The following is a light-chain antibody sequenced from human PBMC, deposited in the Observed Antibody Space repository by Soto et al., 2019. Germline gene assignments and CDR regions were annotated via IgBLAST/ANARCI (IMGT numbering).Light chain of an antibody. CDR2: AAS. Sequence: DIQMPQSTSSLSASVGARVTITCRASQSISSYLNWYQQKPGKAPKLLIYAASSLQSGVPSRFSGSRSATDFTLTISSLQPEDFATYYCQQSYSTPLTFGHGTKVAIK. CDR1: QSISSY. V-gene: IGKV1-39*01. J-gene: IGKJ1*01. CDR3: QQSYSTPLT.